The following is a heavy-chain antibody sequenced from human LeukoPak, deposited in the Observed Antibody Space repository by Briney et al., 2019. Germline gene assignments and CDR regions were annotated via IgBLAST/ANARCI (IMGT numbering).Heavy chain of an antibody. CDR3: ARHGGSHFLY. CDR1: GGSISSYY. V-gene: IGHV4-59*08. Sequence: PSETLSLTCTASGGSISSYYWSWIRQPPGKGLGWIGYIYYSGTTKYNPSLKSRVTISVDTSKNQFSLKLSSVTAADTAVYYCARHGGSHFLYWGQGILVAVSS. CDR2: IYYSGTT. J-gene: IGHJ4*02. D-gene: IGHD1-26*01.